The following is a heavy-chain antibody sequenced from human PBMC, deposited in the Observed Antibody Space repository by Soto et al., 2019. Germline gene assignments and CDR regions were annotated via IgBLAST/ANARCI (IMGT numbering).Heavy chain of an antibody. Sequence: PGESLKISCNGSGYIFTSYWIGWVRQMPGKGLEWMGIIYPGDSDTRYSPSFQGQVTISADKSISTAYLQWSSLKASDTAMYYCARLGGDYYYYYGMDVWGQGTTVTVSS. J-gene: IGHJ6*02. CDR3: ARLGGDYYYYYGMDV. V-gene: IGHV5-51*01. CDR2: IYPGDSDT. CDR1: GYIFTSYW. D-gene: IGHD4-17*01.